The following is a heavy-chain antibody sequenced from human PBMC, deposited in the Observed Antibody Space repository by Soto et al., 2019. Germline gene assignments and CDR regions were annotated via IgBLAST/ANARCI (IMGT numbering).Heavy chain of an antibody. D-gene: IGHD1-1*01. CDR3: AQALVFTGGDGFDI. V-gene: IGHV4-31*02. J-gene: IGHJ3*02. CDR1: GGSITTGGRY. Sequence: QVRLQEWGPGLVKPSQTLSLKCSVSGGSITTGGRYWSWIRQLPGKGLEWIGDIYYSGNTYYNASLKSRVNISVEAAKNQFSLKLSSVTAAETAVYYCAQALVFTGGDGFDIWGQGRLVTVSS. CDR2: IYYSGNT.